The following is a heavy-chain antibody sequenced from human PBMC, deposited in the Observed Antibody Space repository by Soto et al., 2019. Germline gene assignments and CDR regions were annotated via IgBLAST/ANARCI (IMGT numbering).Heavy chain of an antibody. D-gene: IGHD2-2*02. CDR3: AREYTAWPLAYGLDV. Sequence: GESLKISCKGSGYSFTIYWIGWVRQMPGKGLEWMGIIYPGDSDTRYSPSFQGQVTISADKSISTAYLQMNSLRAEDTAVYYCAREYTAWPLAYGLDVWGQGTTVTVSS. CDR1: GYSFTIYW. V-gene: IGHV5-51*01. J-gene: IGHJ6*02. CDR2: IYPGDSDT.